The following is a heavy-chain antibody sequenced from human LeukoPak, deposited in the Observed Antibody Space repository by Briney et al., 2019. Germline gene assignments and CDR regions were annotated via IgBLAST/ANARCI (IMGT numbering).Heavy chain of an antibody. Sequence: SGTLSLTCAVYGVSFSGYYWSWIRQPPGKGLEWIGEINHSGSTNYNPSLKSRVTISVDTSKNQFSLKLSSVTAADTAVYYCARGSVTGYYTFDYWGQGTLVTVSS. CDR1: GVSFSGYY. CDR3: ARGSVTGYYTFDY. CDR2: INHSGST. J-gene: IGHJ4*02. V-gene: IGHV4-34*01. D-gene: IGHD3-9*01.